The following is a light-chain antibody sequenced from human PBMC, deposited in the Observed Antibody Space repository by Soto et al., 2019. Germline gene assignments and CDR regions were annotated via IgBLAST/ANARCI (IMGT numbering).Light chain of an antibody. Sequence: QSVLTQPPSVSAAPGQKVTISCSGSSSNIGHNYVAWYQQLPGTAPKRLIFDNSQRPPGIPDRFSGSKSGTSATLGITGLQTGDEADYYCGAWDTSMSAVVFGGGTKLTVL. J-gene: IGLJ3*02. V-gene: IGLV1-51*01. CDR3: GAWDTSMSAVV. CDR2: DNS. CDR1: SSNIGHNY.